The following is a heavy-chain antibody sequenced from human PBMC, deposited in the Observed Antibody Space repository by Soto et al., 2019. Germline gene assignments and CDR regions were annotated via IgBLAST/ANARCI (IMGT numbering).Heavy chain of an antibody. CDR1: GGTFSSYT. Sequence: SVKVSCKASGGTFSSYTISWVRQAPGQGLEWMGRIIPILGIANYAQKFQGRVTITADKSTSTAYMELSSLRSEDTAVYYCARGYCSSTSCYANYYYYYMDVWGKGTTVTVSS. CDR2: IIPILGIA. J-gene: IGHJ6*03. CDR3: ARGYCSSTSCYANYYYYYMDV. D-gene: IGHD2-2*01. V-gene: IGHV1-69*02.